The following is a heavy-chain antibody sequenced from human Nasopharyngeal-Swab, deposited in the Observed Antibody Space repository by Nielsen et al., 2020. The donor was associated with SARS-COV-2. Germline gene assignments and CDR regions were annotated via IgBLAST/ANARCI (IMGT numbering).Heavy chain of an antibody. CDR3: ARGEDVYDFWSGYGYYGMDV. Sequence: SETLSLTCTVSGGSISSSSYYWGWIRQPPGKGLEWIGSIYYSGSTYYNPSLKSRVTISVDTSKNQFSLKLSSVTAADTAVYYCARGEDVYDFWSGYGYYGMDVWGQGTTVTVSS. CDR1: GGSISSSSYY. CDR2: IYYSGST. J-gene: IGHJ6*02. V-gene: IGHV4-39*07. D-gene: IGHD3-3*01.